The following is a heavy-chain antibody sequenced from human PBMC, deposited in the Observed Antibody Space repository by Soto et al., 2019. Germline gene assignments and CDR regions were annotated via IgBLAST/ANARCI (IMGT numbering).Heavy chain of an antibody. CDR1: GYTLTELS. CDR3: ATDPSSRFLEWLFL. J-gene: IGHJ4*02. Sequence: ASVKVSCKVSGYTLTELSMHCVRQAPGKVLEWMGGFDPEDGETIYAQKFQGRVTMTEDTSTDTAYMELSSLRSEDTAVYYCATDPSSRFLEWLFLWGQGTLVTISS. V-gene: IGHV1-24*01. D-gene: IGHD3-3*01. CDR2: FDPEDGET.